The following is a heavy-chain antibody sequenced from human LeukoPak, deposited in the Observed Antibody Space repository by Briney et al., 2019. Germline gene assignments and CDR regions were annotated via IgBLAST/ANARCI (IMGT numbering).Heavy chain of an antibody. V-gene: IGHV4-61*01. CDR3: ASQYDGGNSGFDY. J-gene: IGHJ4*02. CDR1: GGSVSSGSYY. CDR2: LYYSGTT. D-gene: IGHD4-23*01. Sequence: SETLSLTCTVSGGSVSSGSYYWSWIRQPPGKGLEWIGYLYYSGTTNYNPSLKNRVTISIDPSTNQSSLNLTLLTATDTAMSYRASQYDGGNSGFDYWGQGTLVTVSS.